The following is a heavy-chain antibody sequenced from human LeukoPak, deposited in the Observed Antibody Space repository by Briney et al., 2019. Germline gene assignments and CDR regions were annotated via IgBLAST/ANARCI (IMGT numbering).Heavy chain of an antibody. V-gene: IGHV3-53*01. CDR3: ARLFGGYYFDY. J-gene: IGHJ4*02. CDR2: IYSGGST. Sequence: GGSLRLSCAVSGFTFSTHSMSWVRQAPGKGLEWVSVIYSGGSTYYADSVKGRFTISRDNSKNTLYLQMNSLRAEDTAVYYCARLFGGYYFDYWGQGTLVTVSS. D-gene: IGHD3-10*01. CDR1: GFTFSTHS.